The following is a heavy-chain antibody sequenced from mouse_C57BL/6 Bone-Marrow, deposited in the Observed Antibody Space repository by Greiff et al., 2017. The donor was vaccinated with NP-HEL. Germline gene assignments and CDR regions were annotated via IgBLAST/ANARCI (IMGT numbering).Heavy chain of an antibody. CDR3: TRRAYYGSSFDY. CDR2: IDPETGGT. J-gene: IGHJ2*01. Sequence: VKLVESGAELVRPGASVTLSCKASGYTFTDYEMHWVKQTPVHGLEWIGAIDPETGGTAYNQKFKGKAILTADKSSSTAYMELRSLTSEDSAVYYCTRRAYYGSSFDYWGQGTTLTVSS. CDR1: GYTFTDYE. D-gene: IGHD1-1*01. V-gene: IGHV1-15*01.